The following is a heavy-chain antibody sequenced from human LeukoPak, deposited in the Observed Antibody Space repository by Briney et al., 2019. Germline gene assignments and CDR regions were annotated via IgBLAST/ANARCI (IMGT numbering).Heavy chain of an antibody. D-gene: IGHD5-24*01. J-gene: IGHJ4*02. Sequence: SETLSLTCTVSGGSISGYYWSWIRQPPGKGLEWIGEINHSGSTNYNPSLKSRVTISVDTSKNQFSLKLSSVTAADTAVYYCARGGRWLQLRYWGQGTLVTVSS. CDR2: INHSGST. V-gene: IGHV4-34*01. CDR3: ARGGRWLQLRY. CDR1: GGSISGYY.